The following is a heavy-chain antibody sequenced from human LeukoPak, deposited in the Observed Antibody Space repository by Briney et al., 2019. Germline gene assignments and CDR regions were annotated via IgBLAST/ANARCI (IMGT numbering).Heavy chain of an antibody. D-gene: IGHD6-13*01. J-gene: IGHJ4*02. CDR3: AKVRRTTYIAAAGMAFDY. V-gene: IGHV3-30*18. Sequence: GRSLRLSCAASGFTFSSYGMHWVRQAPGKGLEWVAVISYDGSNKYYADSVKGRFTISRDNSKNTLYLQMNSLRAEDTAVYYCAKVRRTTYIAAAGMAFDYWGQGTLVTVSS. CDR1: GFTFSSYG. CDR2: ISYDGSNK.